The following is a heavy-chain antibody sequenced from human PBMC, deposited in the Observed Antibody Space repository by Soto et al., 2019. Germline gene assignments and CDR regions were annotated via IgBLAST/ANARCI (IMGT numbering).Heavy chain of an antibody. CDR3: ARGPLAYCGGDCYSGAFDI. J-gene: IGHJ3*02. Sequence: SETLSLTCAVYGGSFSGYYWSWIRQPPGKGLDWIGEINHSGFTNYNPSLKSRVTISVDTSKNQFSLKLSSVTAADTAVYYCARGPLAYCGGDCYSGAFDIWGQGTMVTVS. CDR2: INHSGFT. CDR1: GGSFSGYY. V-gene: IGHV4-34*01. D-gene: IGHD2-21*02.